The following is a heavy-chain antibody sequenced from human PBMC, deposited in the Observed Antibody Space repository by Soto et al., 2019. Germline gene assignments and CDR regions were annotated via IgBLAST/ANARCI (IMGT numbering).Heavy chain of an antibody. V-gene: IGHV2-5*01. CDR3: AHRLPGPSGYDV. Sequence: SGPTGDPTQTLTLTCTFSGFSLTSGVVGVGWIRQPPGEALEWLALIYWNDEQYYNPSLRNRLTITRDTSKNQVVLTMTNMDPVDTATYYCAHRLPGPSGYDVWGQGTTVTVSS. J-gene: IGHJ6*02. CDR1: GFSLTSGVVG. D-gene: IGHD6-13*01. CDR2: IYWNDEQ.